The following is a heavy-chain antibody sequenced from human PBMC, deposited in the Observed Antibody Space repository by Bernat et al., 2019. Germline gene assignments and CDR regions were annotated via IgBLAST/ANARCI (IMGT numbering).Heavy chain of an antibody. Sequence: EVQLVESGGGLVKPGGSLRLSCAASGFTFSNAWMNWVRQAPGKGLEWVGRIKSKTDGGTTDYAAPVKGRFTISRDDSKNTLYLKMNSLKTEDTAVYYCTTDPYGSGSWSYYYGMDVWGQGTTVTVSS. CDR2: IKSKTDGGTT. CDR3: TTDPYGSGSWSYYYGMDV. CDR1: GFTFSNAW. V-gene: IGHV3-15*07. D-gene: IGHD3-10*01. J-gene: IGHJ6*02.